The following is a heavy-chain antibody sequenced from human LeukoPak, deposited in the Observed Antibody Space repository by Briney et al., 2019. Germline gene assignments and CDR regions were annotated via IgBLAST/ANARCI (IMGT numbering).Heavy chain of an antibody. CDR1: GFTFSSYA. CDR2: ISYDGSNK. Sequence: GGSLRLSCAASGFTFSSYAMHWVRQAPGKGLEWVAFISYDGSNKYYADSVKGRFTISRDNAKNSLYLQMNSLRAEDTAVYYCARDRVASITMARPDYWGQGTLVTVSS. D-gene: IGHD3-10*01. CDR3: ARDRVASITMARPDY. V-gene: IGHV3-30*04. J-gene: IGHJ4*02.